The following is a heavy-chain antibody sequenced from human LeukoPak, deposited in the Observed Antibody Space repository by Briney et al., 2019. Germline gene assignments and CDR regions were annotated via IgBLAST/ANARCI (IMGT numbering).Heavy chain of an antibody. J-gene: IGHJ4*02. CDR1: GGSINSYY. CDR3: ARVRLVGYDILTGYYSFDY. CDR2: ISYSGST. Sequence: SETLSLTCTVSGGSINSYYWSWIRQPPGKGLEWIGYISYSGSTSYNPSLKSRVTISVDTSKNQFSLKLSSVTAADTAVYYCARVRLVGYDILTGYYSFDYWGQGTLVTVSS. D-gene: IGHD3-9*01. V-gene: IGHV4-59*01.